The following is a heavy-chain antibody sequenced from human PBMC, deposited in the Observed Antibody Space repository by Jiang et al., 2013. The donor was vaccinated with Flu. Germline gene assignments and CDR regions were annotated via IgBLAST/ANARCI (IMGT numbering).Heavy chain of an antibody. J-gene: IGHJ5*02. CDR2: TYYRSKWYN. V-gene: IGHV6-1*01. CDR3: ARGGIVLMVYPNWFDP. CDR1: GDSVSSNSAA. Sequence: AISGDSVSSNSAAWNWIRQSPSRGLEWLGRTYYRSKWYNDYAVSVKSRITINPDTSKNQFSLQLNSVTPEDTAVYYCARGGIVLMVYPNWFDPWGQGTLVTVSS. D-gene: IGHD2-8*01.